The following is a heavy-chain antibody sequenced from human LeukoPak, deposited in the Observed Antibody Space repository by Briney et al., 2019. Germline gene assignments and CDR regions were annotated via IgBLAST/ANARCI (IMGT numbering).Heavy chain of an antibody. J-gene: IGHJ4*02. CDR1: GCTFSSYA. V-gene: IGHV1-69*04. CDR3: ARDGVVPAAGFSY. Sequence: SVKVSCKASGCTFSSYAISWVRQAPGQGLEWMGRIIPILGIANYAQTFQGRVTITADKSTSTAYMELSSLRSEDTAVYYCARDGVVPAAGFSYWGQGTLVTVSS. CDR2: IIPILGIA. D-gene: IGHD2-2*01.